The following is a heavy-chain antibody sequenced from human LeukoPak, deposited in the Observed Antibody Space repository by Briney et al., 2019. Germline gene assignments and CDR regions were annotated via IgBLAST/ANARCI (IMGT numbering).Heavy chain of an antibody. CDR2: IRYDETSK. Sequence: PGGSLRLSCAASGFTFSTFVMHWVRQAPGKGLEWVAFIRYDETSKYYADSVKGRFTISRDNSKNTLHLQMNSLRAEDTAVYYCAKGLEPRISGCYFDPWSQGTLVSVSS. D-gene: IGHD2-15*01. V-gene: IGHV3-30*02. J-gene: IGHJ5*02. CDR1: GFTFSTFV. CDR3: AKGLEPRISGCYFDP.